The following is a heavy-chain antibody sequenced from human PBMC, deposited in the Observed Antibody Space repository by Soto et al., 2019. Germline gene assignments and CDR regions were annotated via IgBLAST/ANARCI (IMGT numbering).Heavy chain of an antibody. D-gene: IGHD2-15*01. J-gene: IGHJ4*02. Sequence: GGSLRLSCAASGFTFSSYGMHWVRQAPGKGLEWVAVISYDGSNKYYADSVKGRFTISRDNSKNTLYLQMNSLRAEDTAVYYCAKDRVGVVVAATVLAQDYWGQGTLVTVSS. V-gene: IGHV3-30*18. CDR2: ISYDGSNK. CDR1: GFTFSSYG. CDR3: AKDRVGVVVAATVLAQDY.